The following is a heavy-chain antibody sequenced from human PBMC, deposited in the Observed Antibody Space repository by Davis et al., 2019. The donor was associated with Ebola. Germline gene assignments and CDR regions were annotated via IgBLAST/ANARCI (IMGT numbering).Heavy chain of an antibody. CDR1: GGSISSSNW. D-gene: IGHD6-13*01. CDR2: IYHSGST. J-gene: IGHJ4*02. CDR3: ARALKGIAAAGTGI. Sequence: SETLSLTCTVSGGSISSSNWWSWVRQPPGKGLEWIGEIYHSGSTNYNPSLKSRVTISVDTSKNQFSLKLSSVTAADTAVYYCARALKGIAAAGTGIWGQGTLVTVSS. V-gene: IGHV4-4*02.